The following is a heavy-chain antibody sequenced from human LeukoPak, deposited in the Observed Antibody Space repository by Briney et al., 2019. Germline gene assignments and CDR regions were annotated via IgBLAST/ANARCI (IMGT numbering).Heavy chain of an antibody. V-gene: IGHV1-2*02. J-gene: IGHJ4*02. CDR2: INPNSGGT. Sequence: ASVKVSCKASGYTFTGYYMHWVRQAPGQGLGWMGWINPNSGGTNYAQKVQGRVTMTRDTSISTAYMELSRLRFDDTAVYYCASSHKGAAVEDYWGQGTLVTVSS. CDR1: GYTFTGYY. CDR3: ASSHKGAAVEDY. D-gene: IGHD6-25*01.